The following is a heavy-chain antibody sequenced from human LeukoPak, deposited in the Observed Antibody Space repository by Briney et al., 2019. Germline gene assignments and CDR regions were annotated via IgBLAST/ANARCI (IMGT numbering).Heavy chain of an antibody. CDR1: GGSISSYY. J-gene: IGHJ5*02. CDR3: AGYSSSSLMFDP. V-gene: IGHV4-59*01. CDR2: IYYSGST. Sequence: SETLSLTCSVSGGSISSYYWSWIRQPPGKGLEWIGYIYYSGSTNYNPSLKSRVTISVDTSKNQFSLELSSVTAADTAVYYCAGYSSSSLMFDPWGQGTLVTVSS. D-gene: IGHD6-6*01.